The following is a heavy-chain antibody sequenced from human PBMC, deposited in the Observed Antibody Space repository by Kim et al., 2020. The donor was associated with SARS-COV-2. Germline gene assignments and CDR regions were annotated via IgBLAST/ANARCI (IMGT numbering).Heavy chain of an antibody. Sequence: SETLSLTCTVSGGSISSSSYYWGWIRQPPGKGLEWIGSIYYSGSTYYNPSLKSRVTISVDTSKNQFSLKLSSVTAADTAVYYCAIPDSSEGGLGYWGQGTLVTVSS. CDR3: AIPDSSEGGLGY. CDR2: IYYSGST. J-gene: IGHJ4*02. CDR1: GGSISSSSYY. D-gene: IGHD3-22*01. V-gene: IGHV4-39*01.